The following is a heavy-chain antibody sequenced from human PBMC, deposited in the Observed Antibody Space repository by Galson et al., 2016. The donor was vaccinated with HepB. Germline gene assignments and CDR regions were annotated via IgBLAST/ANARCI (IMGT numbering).Heavy chain of an antibody. J-gene: IGHJ4*02. V-gene: IGHV1-18*01. CDR2: ITDYNSNK. Sequence: SVKVSCTASGFTFTSFTIGWVRQAPGHGLEWMGWITDYNSNKNYAQKLQGRVTMTTDTSTSTAYLQLRSLRSDDTAAYYCARIGYDNSGYFPDFWGQGTLVTVSS. D-gene: IGHD3-22*01. CDR3: ARIGYDNSGYFPDF. CDR1: GFTFTSFT.